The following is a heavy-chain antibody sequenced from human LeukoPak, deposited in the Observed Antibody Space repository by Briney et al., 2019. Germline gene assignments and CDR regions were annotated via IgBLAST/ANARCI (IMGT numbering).Heavy chain of an antibody. CDR3: ARDVVVEVGMLPTDSWFDP. Sequence: ASVKVSCKATGYSFTTYYIHWMRQAPGRGLGWMGIINPSDGSTSSAQKFQGRVTMTSDTSTSTVYMELSSLTYDDTAVYYCARDVVVEVGMLPTDSWFDPWGRGTLVAVSS. D-gene: IGHD2-15*01. V-gene: IGHV1-46*01. J-gene: IGHJ5*02. CDR1: GYSFTTYY. CDR2: INPSDGST.